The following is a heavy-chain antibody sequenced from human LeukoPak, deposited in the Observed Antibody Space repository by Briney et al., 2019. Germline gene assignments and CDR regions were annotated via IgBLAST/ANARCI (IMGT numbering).Heavy chain of an antibody. D-gene: IGHD3-10*01. CDR1: GFTFSSYA. CDR2: ISGSGGST. J-gene: IGHJ6*04. Sequence: GGSLILSCAASGFTFSSYAMSWVRQAPGKGLEWVSAISGSGGSTYYADSVKGRFTISRDNSKNTLYLQMNSLRAEDTAVYYCAKDSRVLLWFGVSGVWGKGTTVTVSS. V-gene: IGHV3-23*01. CDR3: AKDSRVLLWFGVSGV.